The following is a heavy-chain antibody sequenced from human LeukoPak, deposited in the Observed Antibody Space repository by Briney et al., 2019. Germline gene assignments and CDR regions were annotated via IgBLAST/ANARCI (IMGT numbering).Heavy chain of an antibody. V-gene: IGHV1-69*04. J-gene: IGHJ6*02. Sequence: GASVKVSCKASGGTFSSYAISWVRQAPGQRLEWMGRIIPIPGIANYAQKFQGRVTITADKSTSTAYMELSSLRSEDTAVYYCARPHASSGYFSYYYYGMGVWGQGTTVTVSS. D-gene: IGHD3-22*01. CDR2: IIPIPGIA. CDR1: GGTFSSYA. CDR3: ARPHASSGYFSYYYYGMGV.